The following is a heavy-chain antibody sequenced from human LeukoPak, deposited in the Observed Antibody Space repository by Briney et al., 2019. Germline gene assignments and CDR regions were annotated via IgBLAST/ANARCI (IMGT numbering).Heavy chain of an antibody. D-gene: IGHD3-3*01. Sequence: GGSLRLSCAASEFTFSSYSMNWVRQAPGKGLEWVSSISSSSSYIYYADSVKGRFTISRDNAKNSLYLQMNSLRAEDTAVYYCARVSGTDALFDYWGQGTLVTVSS. CDR1: EFTFSSYS. CDR2: ISSSSSYI. V-gene: IGHV3-21*01. CDR3: ARVSGTDALFDY. J-gene: IGHJ4*02.